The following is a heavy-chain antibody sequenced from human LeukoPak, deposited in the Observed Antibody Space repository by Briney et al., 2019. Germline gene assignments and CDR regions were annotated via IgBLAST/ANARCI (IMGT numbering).Heavy chain of an antibody. CDR1: GFTFDDYA. V-gene: IGHV3-9*01. Sequence: GRSLRLSCAASGFTFDDYAMHWVRQAPGKGLEWVSGISWNSGSIGYADSVKGRFTISRDNAKNSLYLQMNSLRAEDTALYYCAKGGAARLEYYFDYWGQGTLVTVSS. J-gene: IGHJ4*02. D-gene: IGHD6-6*01. CDR3: AKGGAARLEYYFDY. CDR2: ISWNSGSI.